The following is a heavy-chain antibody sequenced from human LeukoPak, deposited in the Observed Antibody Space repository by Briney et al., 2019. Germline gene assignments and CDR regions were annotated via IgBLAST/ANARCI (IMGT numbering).Heavy chain of an antibody. CDR3: AGGYYYDSSGYDSGV. CDR1: GGSFSGYY. V-gene: IGHV4-34*01. J-gene: IGHJ4*02. Sequence: SETLSLTCAVYGGSFSGYYWSWIRQPPGKGLEWIGEINHSGSANYNPSLKSRVTISVDTSKNQFSLKLSSVTAADTAVYYCAGGYYYDSSGYDSGVWGQGTLVTVSS. CDR2: INHSGSA. D-gene: IGHD3-22*01.